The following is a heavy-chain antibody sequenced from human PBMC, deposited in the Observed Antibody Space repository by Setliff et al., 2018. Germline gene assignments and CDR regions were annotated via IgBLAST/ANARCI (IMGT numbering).Heavy chain of an antibody. J-gene: IGHJ4*02. CDR3: FGAGTCSY. D-gene: IGHD3-10*01. CDR1: GFTFSNCW. Sequence: PGGSLRLSCAASGFTFSNCWVSWVRQAPGKGLEWVASIKPDSSEKYYVDYVEGRFTIARDNAKNSLSLQMNNLRTEDTAVYYCFGAGTCSYWGQGTLVTVS. CDR2: IKPDSSEK. V-gene: IGHV3-7*01.